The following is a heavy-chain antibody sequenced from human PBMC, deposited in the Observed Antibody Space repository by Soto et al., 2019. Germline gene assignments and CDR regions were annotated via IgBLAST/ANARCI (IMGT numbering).Heavy chain of an antibody. CDR2: IRSKANSYAT. J-gene: IGHJ6*02. V-gene: IGHV3-73*01. CDR3: TGGYCSGGSCNYYYYGMDV. D-gene: IGHD2-15*01. CDR1: GFTLSGSA. Sequence: GSLRLSCAASGFTLSGSAMHWVRQASGKGLEWVGRIRSKANSYATAYAASVKGRFTISRDDSKNTAYLQMNSLKTEDTAVYYCTGGYCSGGSCNYYYYGMDVWGQGTTVTVSS.